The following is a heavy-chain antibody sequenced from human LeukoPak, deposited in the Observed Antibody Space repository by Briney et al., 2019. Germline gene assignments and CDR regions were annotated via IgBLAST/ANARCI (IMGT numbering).Heavy chain of an antibody. V-gene: IGHV4-30-2*01. CDR3: ARSRAVTTLDY. Sequence: PSQTLSLTCAVSGGSISSGGYSWSWIRQPPGKGLEWIGYIYHSGSTYYNPSLKSRVTISVDRSKNQFSLKLSSVTAADTAVYYCARSRAVTTLDYWGQGTLVTVSS. CDR2: IYHSGST. D-gene: IGHD4-17*01. J-gene: IGHJ4*02. CDR1: GGSISSGGYS.